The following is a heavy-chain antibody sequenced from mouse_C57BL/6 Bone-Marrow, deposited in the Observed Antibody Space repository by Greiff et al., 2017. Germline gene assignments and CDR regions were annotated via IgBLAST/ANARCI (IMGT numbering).Heavy chain of an antibody. CDR3: ARRWLYYGNDYYAMDY. J-gene: IGHJ4*01. V-gene: IGHV1-69*01. CDR1: GYTFPSYW. CDR2: IDPSVSYT. Sequence: VQLQQPGAELVMPGASVKLSCKASGYTFPSYWMHWVKQRPGQGLEWIGEIDPSVSYTNYNQKFKGKSTLTVDKSSSTAYMQLSSLTSEDSAVYYCARRWLYYGNDYYAMDYWGQGTSVTVSS. D-gene: IGHD2-1*01.